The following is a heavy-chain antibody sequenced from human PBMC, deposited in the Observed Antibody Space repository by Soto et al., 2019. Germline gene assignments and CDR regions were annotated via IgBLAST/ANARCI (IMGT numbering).Heavy chain of an antibody. CDR2: ITRDGTI. J-gene: IGHJ4*02. CDR3: VKESYEGAYGDF. V-gene: IGHV3-23*01. CDR1: GFIFTNYA. D-gene: IGHD3-22*01. Sequence: EVQLLESGGGLVQPGGSLRLSCAASGFIFTNYAMSWVRQAPGEGLEWVSAITRDGTIYYTESVKGRFTISRDNSKNTVYLQMNSLRAEDTAVYYCVKESYEGAYGDFCGQGTLVTVSS.